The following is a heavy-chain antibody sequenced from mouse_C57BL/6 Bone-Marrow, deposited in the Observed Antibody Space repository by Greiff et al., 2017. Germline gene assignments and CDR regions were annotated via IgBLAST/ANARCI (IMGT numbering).Heavy chain of an antibody. CDR2: ISNLAYSI. D-gene: IGHD1-1*01. CDR1: GFTFSDYG. CDR3: ARLGTVVAWYFDV. V-gene: IGHV5-15*01. Sequence: EVHLVESGGGLVQPGGSLKLSCAASGFTFSDYGMAWVRQAPRKGPEWVAFISNLAYSIYYADTVTGRFTISRENAKNTLYLEMSSLRSEDTAMYYCARLGTVVAWYFDVWGTGTTVTVSS. J-gene: IGHJ1*03.